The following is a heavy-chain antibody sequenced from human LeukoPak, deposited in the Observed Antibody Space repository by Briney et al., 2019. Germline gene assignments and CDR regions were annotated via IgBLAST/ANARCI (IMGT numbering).Heavy chain of an antibody. D-gene: IGHD3-9*01. V-gene: IGHV1-46*01. J-gene: IGHJ3*02. CDR1: GYTFSNYC. CDR2: LNPTYDIP. CDR3: AKDPRNILTGDYDDFDI. Sequence: GASVKVSCKASGYTFSNYCMHWVRQAPGQGLEWMGILNPTYDIPIYAQTFEGRVTMTRDMSTSTVYMELSTLTSDDTAVYFCAKDPRNILTGDYDDFDIWGHGTMVIVSS.